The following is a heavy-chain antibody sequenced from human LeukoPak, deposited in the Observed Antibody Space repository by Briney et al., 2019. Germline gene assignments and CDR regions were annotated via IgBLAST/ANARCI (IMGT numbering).Heavy chain of an antibody. V-gene: IGHV3-23*01. CDR3: AKDDDYYGSGSSVY. CDR1: GFTFSSYA. CDR2: ISGSGGST. D-gene: IGHD3-10*01. Sequence: GGSLRLSCAASGFTFSSYAMHWVRQAPGKGLEWVSAISGSGGSTYYADSVKGRFTISRDNSKNTLYLQMNSLRAEDTAVYYCAKDDDYYGSGSSVYWGQGTLVTVSS. J-gene: IGHJ4*02.